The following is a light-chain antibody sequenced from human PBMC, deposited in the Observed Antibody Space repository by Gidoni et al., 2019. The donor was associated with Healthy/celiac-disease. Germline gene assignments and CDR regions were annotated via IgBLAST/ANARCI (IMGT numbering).Light chain of an antibody. CDR3: AAWDDSLSGRYV. Sequence: PVLTQPPPAPGTPGQRATISCSGSSSNIGSNYVYWYQQLPGTAPKLLIYRNNQRPSGVPDRFSGSKSGTSASLAISGLRSEDEADYYCAAWDDSLSGRYVFGTGTKVTVL. J-gene: IGLJ1*01. CDR2: RNN. V-gene: IGLV1-47*01. CDR1: SSNIGSNY.